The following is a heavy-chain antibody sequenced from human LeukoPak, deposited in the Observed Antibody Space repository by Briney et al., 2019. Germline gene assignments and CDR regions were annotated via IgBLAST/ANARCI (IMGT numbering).Heavy chain of an antibody. V-gene: IGHV1-69*04. CDR2: IIPILGIA. D-gene: IGHD6-13*01. Sequence: SVKVSCKASGGTFSSYAISWVRQAPGQGLEWMGKIIPILGIANYAQKFQGRVTITADKSTSTSYMELSSLRSEDTAVYYCAREGIAAAGTYYYGMDVWGQGTTVTVSS. J-gene: IGHJ6*02. CDR3: AREGIAAAGTYYYGMDV. CDR1: GGTFSSYA.